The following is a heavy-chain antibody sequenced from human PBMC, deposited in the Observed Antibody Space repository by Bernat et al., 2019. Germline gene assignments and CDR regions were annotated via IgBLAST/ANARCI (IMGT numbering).Heavy chain of an antibody. CDR2: INHSGST. Sequence: QVQLQQWGAGLLKPSETLSLTCAVYGGSFSGYYWSWIRQPPGKGREWIGEINHSGSTNYNPALKSRVTISVDTSKNQFSLKLSSVTAADTAVYYCARGRGDYVWGSYRYTSHFDYWGQGTLVTVSS. J-gene: IGHJ4*02. CDR3: ARGRGDYVWGSYRYTSHFDY. V-gene: IGHV4-34*01. D-gene: IGHD3-16*02. CDR1: GGSFSGYY.